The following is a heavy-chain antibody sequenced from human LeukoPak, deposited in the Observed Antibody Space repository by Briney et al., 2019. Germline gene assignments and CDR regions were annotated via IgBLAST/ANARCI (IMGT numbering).Heavy chain of an antibody. V-gene: IGHV3-30-3*01. Sequence: GGSLRLSCAASGFTFSSYAMHWVRQAPGKGLEWVAGISYDGSNKYYADSAKGRFTISSDNSKNTLYLQMNSLRAEDTAVYYCARVGSEGRQGLVPFDYWGQGTLVTVSS. D-gene: IGHD2-8*02. J-gene: IGHJ4*02. CDR3: ARVGSEGRQGLVPFDY. CDR2: ISYDGSNK. CDR1: GFTFSSYA.